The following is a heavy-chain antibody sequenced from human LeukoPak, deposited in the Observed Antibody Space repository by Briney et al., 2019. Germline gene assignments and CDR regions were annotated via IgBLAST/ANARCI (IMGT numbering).Heavy chain of an antibody. Sequence: SETVCLTCIVSGGSISGSYWSWIRQPPGKGLEWIGYVYYRGNTNYNPSLKSRVTISVDMSKNQFSLKLRSVTAADSAVYCARTGYSSDYYGMDVWGQGTTVTIS. CDR1: GGSISGSY. CDR3: ARTGYSSDYYGMDV. J-gene: IGHJ6*02. V-gene: IGHV4-59*01. CDR2: VYYRGNT. D-gene: IGHD6-13*01.